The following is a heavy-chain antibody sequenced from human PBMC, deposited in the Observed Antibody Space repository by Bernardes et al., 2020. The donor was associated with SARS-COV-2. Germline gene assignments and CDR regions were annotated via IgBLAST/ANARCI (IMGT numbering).Heavy chain of an antibody. J-gene: IGHJ4*02. CDR2: ISSSSSYI. CDR1: GFTFSSYS. Sequence: GGSLRLSCAASGFTFSSYSMNWVRQAPGKGLEWVSSISSSSSYIYYADSVQGRFTISRDNAKNSLYLQMNSLRAEDTAVYYCARDGGGDYYYDSSSYYYWGQGTLVTVSP. D-gene: IGHD3-22*01. V-gene: IGHV3-21*01. CDR3: ARDGGGDYYYDSSSYYY.